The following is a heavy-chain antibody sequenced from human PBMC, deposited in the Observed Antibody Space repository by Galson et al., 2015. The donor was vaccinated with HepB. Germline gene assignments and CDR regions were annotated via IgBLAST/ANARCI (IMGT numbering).Heavy chain of an antibody. CDR3: ASGSYLHSSGSVYYYYGMDV. D-gene: IGHD6-19*01. V-gene: IGHV1-3*01. CDR1: GYTFTSYA. J-gene: IGHJ6*02. CDR2: INAGNGNT. Sequence: SVKVSCKASGYTFTSYAMHWVRQAPGQRLEWMGWINAGNGNTKYSQKFQGRVTITRDTSASTAYMELSSLRSEDTAVYYCASGSYLHSSGSVYYYYGMDVWGQGTTVTVSS.